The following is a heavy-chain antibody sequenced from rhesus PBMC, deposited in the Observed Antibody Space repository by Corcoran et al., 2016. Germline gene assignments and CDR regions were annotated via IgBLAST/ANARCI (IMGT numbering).Heavy chain of an antibody. J-gene: IGHJ4*01. D-gene: IGHD5-24*01. V-gene: IGHV4-80*01. CDR2: IADHSDFT. CDR1: VASITSYW. CDR3: ARELAGGRSDS. Sequence: QVQLQESGPGLVKPSETLPLTCDVSVASITSYWWTWIRQSPGKGLEWIGEIADHSDFTSYNPSLKSCVTISKDASKKQFFLKLTSVTVADTAVYYCARELAGGRSDSWGQGLLVTVSS.